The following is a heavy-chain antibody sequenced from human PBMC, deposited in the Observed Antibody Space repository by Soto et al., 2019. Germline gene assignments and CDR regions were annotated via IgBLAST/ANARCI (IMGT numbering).Heavy chain of an antibody. CDR1: GFTFSSYA. CDR2: ISYDGSNK. D-gene: IGHD3-3*01. V-gene: IGHV3-30-3*01. J-gene: IGHJ4*02. Sequence: GGSLRLSCAASGFTFSSYAMHWVRQAPGKGLEWVAVISYDGSNKYYAASVKGRFTISRDNSKNTLYLQMNSLRAEDTAVYYCARDSLRDFWSGYSLAYWGQGTLVTVSS. CDR3: ARDSLRDFWSGYSLAY.